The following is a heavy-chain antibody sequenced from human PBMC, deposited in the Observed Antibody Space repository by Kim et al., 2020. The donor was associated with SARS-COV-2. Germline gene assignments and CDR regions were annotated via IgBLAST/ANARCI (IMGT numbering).Heavy chain of an antibody. J-gene: IGHJ4*02. CDR2: IIPDYGIT. D-gene: IGHD4-4*01. V-gene: IGHV1-69*10. CDR3: ARDDYTDRKIDN. Sequence: SVKVSCKASGGTFRTYAISWERQAPGQGLEWMGRIIPDYGITNFGQNFQGRVTPTADKSATTAYMELSSLTSDDKAMYYCARDDYTDRKIDNWGQGSLITFSS. CDR1: GGTFRTYA.